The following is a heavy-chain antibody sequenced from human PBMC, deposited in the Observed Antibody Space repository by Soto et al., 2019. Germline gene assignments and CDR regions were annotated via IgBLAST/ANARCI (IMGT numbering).Heavy chain of an antibody. CDR1: GVSFSNSSYY. V-gene: IGHV4-39*01. Sequence: SETLSLTCTVSGVSFSNSSYYWGWIRRPPGKGLEWIGTIYYSGITHYNPSLKSRVTISVDTSKNQFSLKLTSVTAADTAVYYCARHGSNWGQGTLVTVSS. CDR2: IYYSGIT. CDR3: ARHGSN. J-gene: IGHJ4*02.